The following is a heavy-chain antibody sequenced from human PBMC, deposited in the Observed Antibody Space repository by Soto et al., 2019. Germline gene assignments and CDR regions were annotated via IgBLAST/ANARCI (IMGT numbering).Heavy chain of an antibody. V-gene: IGHV1-3*05. CDR3: ARSIVVVTALDY. CDR2: INAGNGNT. Sequence: QVQLVQSGAEEKKPGASVKVPCKASGYTFTSYAMHWVRQAPGQRLEWMGWINAGNGNTKYSQKFQGRVTITRDTSASTGYMELSGLRSEDTAVYYCARSIVVVTALDYWGQGTLVTVSS. D-gene: IGHD2-21*02. CDR1: GYTFTSYA. J-gene: IGHJ4*02.